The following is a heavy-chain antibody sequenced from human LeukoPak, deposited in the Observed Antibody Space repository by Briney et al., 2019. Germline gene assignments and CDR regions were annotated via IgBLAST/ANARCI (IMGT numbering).Heavy chain of an antibody. Sequence: ASVKVSCKASGGTFSSYAISWVRLTPGQGLEWLGGIIPVFGTTTYAQKFQAKVTMTADKSTNTAYLEISSLTSDDTAVYYCARCSPGDSSNFYAVLQYWGQGTQVTVST. V-gene: IGHV1-69*06. CDR2: IIPVFGTT. J-gene: IGHJ4*02. D-gene: IGHD3-22*01. CDR3: ARCSPGDSSNFYAVLQY. CDR1: GGTFSSYA.